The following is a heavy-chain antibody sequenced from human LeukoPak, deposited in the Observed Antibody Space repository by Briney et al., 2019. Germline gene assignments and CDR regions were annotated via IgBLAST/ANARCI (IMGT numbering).Heavy chain of an antibody. Sequence: PSETLSLTCAVYGGSFSGYYWSWIRQPPGKGLEWIGEINHSGSTNYNPSLKSRVTISVDTSKNQFSLKLSSVTAADTAVYYCATSQWLVLKDAFDIWGQGTMVTVSS. D-gene: IGHD6-19*01. CDR3: ATSQWLVLKDAFDI. V-gene: IGHV4-34*01. CDR1: GGSFSGYY. CDR2: INHSGST. J-gene: IGHJ3*02.